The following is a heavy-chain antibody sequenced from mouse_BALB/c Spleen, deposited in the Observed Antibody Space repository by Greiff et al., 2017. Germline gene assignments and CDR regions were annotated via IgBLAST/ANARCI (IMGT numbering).Heavy chain of an antibody. CDR2: IRLKSNNYAT. Sequence: EVKLVESGGGLVQPGGSMKLSCVASGFTFSNYWMNWVRQSPEKGLEWVAEIRLKSNNYATHYAESVKGRFTISRDDSKSSVYLQMNNLRAEDTGIYYCTSYYGYDYAMDYWGQGTSVTVSS. D-gene: IGHD1-2*01. J-gene: IGHJ4*01. CDR3: TSYYGYDYAMDY. V-gene: IGHV6-6*02. CDR1: GFTFSNYW.